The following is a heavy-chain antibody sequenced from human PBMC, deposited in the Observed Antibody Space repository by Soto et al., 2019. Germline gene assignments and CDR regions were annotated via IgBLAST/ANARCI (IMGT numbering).Heavy chain of an antibody. D-gene: IGHD6-6*01. J-gene: IGHJ5*02. CDR2: ISAYNGNT. V-gene: IGHV1-18*01. CDR3: ARGRVAARPGWFDP. Sequence: QVHLVQSGAEVKKPGASVKVSCKAYGYTFTTYGISWVRQDPGQGLEWMGWISAYNGNTNYTQKLQGRVTMTTDTSTSTAYMELRSLRCDDTAVYYCARGRVAARPGWFDPWGQGTLVTVSS. CDR1: GYTFTTYG.